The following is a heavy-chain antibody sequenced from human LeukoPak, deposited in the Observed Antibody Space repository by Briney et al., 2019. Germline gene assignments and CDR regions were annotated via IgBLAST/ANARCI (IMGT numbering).Heavy chain of an antibody. CDR2: TYYSGST. CDR3: AGRLWRRDGYKISAFDI. D-gene: IGHD5-24*01. V-gene: IGHV4-59*01. CDR1: GGSISSYY. Sequence: SETLSLTCTVSGGSISSYYWNWIRQPPGKGLEWIGYTYYSGSTNYNPSLKSRVNITVDTSKNQFSLKLSSVTAADTAVYYCAGRLWRRDGYKISAFDIWGQGTMVTVSS. J-gene: IGHJ3*02.